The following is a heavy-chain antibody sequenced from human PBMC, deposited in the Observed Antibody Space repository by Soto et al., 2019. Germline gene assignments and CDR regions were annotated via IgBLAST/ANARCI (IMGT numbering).Heavy chain of an antibody. Sequence: EVQLVETGGGLIQPGGSLRLSCAASGFTVSSNYMSWVRQAPGKGLEWVSVIYSGGSTYYADSVKGRFTISRDNSKNTLYLQMNSLRAEDTAVYYCARRTLYYYDSSGYYGAVGAFDIWGQGTMVTVSS. CDR2: IYSGGST. J-gene: IGHJ3*02. V-gene: IGHV3-53*02. D-gene: IGHD3-22*01. CDR3: ARRTLYYYDSSGYYGAVGAFDI. CDR1: GFTVSSNY.